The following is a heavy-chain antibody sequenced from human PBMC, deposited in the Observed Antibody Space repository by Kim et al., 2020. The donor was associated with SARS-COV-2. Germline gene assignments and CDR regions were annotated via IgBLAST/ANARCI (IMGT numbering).Heavy chain of an antibody. Sequence: GGSLRLSCAASGFTVYSDYMTWVRQAPEKGLEWVSTIYSDGTIRYADSVRGRITLSRDDSKNALCLQMSSLRVEDTAIYYCAKDAGLPNGMDVWGHGTTVTVSS. CDR1: GFTVYSDY. CDR3: AKDAGLPNGMDV. CDR2: IYSDGTI. V-gene: IGHV3-53*01. J-gene: IGHJ6*02.